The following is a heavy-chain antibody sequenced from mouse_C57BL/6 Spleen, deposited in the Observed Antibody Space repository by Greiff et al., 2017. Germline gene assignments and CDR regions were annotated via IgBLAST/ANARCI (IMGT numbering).Heavy chain of an antibody. Sequence: EVKLMESGGGLVKPGGSLKLSCAASGFTFSDYGMHWVRQAPEKGLEWVAYISSGSSTIYYADTVKGRFTISRDNAKNTLFLQMTSLRSEDTAMYYCARAYGSSPAWFADWGQGTLVTVSA. CDR1: GFTFSDYG. CDR3: ARAYGSSPAWFAD. D-gene: IGHD1-1*01. CDR2: ISSGSSTI. V-gene: IGHV5-17*01. J-gene: IGHJ3*01.